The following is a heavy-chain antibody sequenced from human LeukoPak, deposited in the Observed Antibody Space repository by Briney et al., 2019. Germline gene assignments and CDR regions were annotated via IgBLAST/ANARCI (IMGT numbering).Heavy chain of an antibody. CDR1: GHTLTEIF. V-gene: IGHV1-24*01. CDR3: ATHFDSSGPDAFDI. Sequence: ASVNVSCKVSGHTLTEIFMHWVRQAPGNGFEWMGGVDPEDYETINAQKFQGRVTMTEDTSTDTAYMELSSLRSEDTAVYYCATHFDSSGPDAFDIWGQGTMVTVSS. CDR2: VDPEDYET. D-gene: IGHD3-22*01. J-gene: IGHJ3*02.